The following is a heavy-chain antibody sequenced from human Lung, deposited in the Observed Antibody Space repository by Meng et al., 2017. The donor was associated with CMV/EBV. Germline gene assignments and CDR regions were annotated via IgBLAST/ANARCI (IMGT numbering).Heavy chain of an antibody. CDR3: ARGGNFDP. CDR1: GYTCSTYT. Sequence: QVKPVESGSEFKKPGASVKSSCKASGYTCSTYTTNWVRQAHGRGLEWMGWISTNTGTPTYTQGFTGRFVFSLDTSVSTAYLQISSLKAEDTAVYYCARGGNFDPWGQGTLVTVSS. V-gene: IGHV7-4-1*02. J-gene: IGHJ5*02. CDR2: ISTNTGTP. D-gene: IGHD2/OR15-2a*01.